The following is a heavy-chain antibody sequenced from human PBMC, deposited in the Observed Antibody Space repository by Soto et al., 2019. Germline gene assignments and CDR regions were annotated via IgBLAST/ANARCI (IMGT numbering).Heavy chain of an antibody. CDR2: IYPGDSDT. V-gene: IGHV5-51*01. D-gene: IGHD2-2*01. Sequence: ESLKISCKXSGYSFTSYWIGWVRQMPGKGLEWMGIIYPGDSDTRYSPSFQGQVTISADKSISTAYLQWSSLKASDTAMYYCARHSPCSSTSCYSYYYYYMDVWGKGTTVTVSS. CDR3: ARHSPCSSTSCYSYYYYYMDV. J-gene: IGHJ6*03. CDR1: GYSFTSYW.